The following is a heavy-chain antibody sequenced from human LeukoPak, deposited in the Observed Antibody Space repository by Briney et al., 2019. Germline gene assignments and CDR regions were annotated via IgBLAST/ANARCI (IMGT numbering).Heavy chain of an antibody. CDR1: GFTFSSYA. Sequence: PGGSLRLSCAASGFTFSSYAMHWVRQAPGKGLEWVAVISYDGSNKYYADSVKGRFTISRDNSKNTLYLQMNSLRAEDTAVYYCAREQQLDPSDYYGMDVWGQGTTVTVSS. CDR3: AREQQLDPSDYYGMDV. J-gene: IGHJ6*02. D-gene: IGHD6-13*01. CDR2: ISYDGSNK. V-gene: IGHV3-30-3*01.